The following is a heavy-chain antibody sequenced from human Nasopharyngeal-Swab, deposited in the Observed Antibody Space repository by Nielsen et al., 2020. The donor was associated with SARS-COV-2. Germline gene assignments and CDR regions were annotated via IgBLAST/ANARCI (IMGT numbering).Heavy chain of an antibody. J-gene: IGHJ2*01. CDR2: IIPILGIA. V-gene: IGHV1-69*04. D-gene: IGHD5-18*01. CDR3: ARGDSYGASWYFDL. CDR1: GGTFSSYA. Sequence: SVKVSCKASGGTFSSYAISWVRQAPGQGLEWMGRIIPILGIANYAQRFQGRVTITADKSTSTAYMELRSLRSEDTAVYYCARGDSYGASWYFDLWGRGTLATVSS.